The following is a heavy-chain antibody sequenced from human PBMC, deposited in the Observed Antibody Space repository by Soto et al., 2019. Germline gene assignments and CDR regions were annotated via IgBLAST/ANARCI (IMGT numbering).Heavy chain of an antibody. D-gene: IGHD3-9*01. V-gene: IGHV4-59*01. CDR1: GGSIRSYC. Sequence: SETLSLTCGVSGGSIRSYCWNWIRQAPGKGLEWIGYIYYSGSTDYNPSLKSRVTISVDTSKNQFSLKLSSVTAADTAVYYCAREYYDILTGYYPGVFDYWGQGTLVTVS. CDR3: AREYYDILTGYYPGVFDY. CDR2: IYYSGST. J-gene: IGHJ4*02.